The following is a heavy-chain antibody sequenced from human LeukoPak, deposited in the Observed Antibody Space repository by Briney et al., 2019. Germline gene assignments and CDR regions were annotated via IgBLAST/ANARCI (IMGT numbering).Heavy chain of an antibody. D-gene: IGHD2-15*01. J-gene: IGHJ4*02. V-gene: IGHV6-1*01. CDR3: ARDPGCSGGSCYSPGFDY. CDR1: GDSVSSNSAA. CDR2: TYYRSKWYN. Sequence: SQTLSLTCAISGDSVSSNSAAWNWIRQSPSRGLEWLGRTYYRSKWYNDYAVSVKSRITINPDTSKNQFSLQLNSVTPEDTAVYYCARDPGCSGGSCYSPGFDYWGQGTLVTVSS.